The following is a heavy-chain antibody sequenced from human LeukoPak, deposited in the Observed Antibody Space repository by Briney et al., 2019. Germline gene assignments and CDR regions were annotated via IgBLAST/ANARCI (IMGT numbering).Heavy chain of an antibody. D-gene: IGHD3-9*01. V-gene: IGHV1-18*04. CDR3: ARDFLTGNALGH. CDR2: ISTYNGNT. Sequence: ASVKVSCKASGYAFDSYGLTWVRQAPGQGPEWMGWISTYNGNTIYAQKFQGRVSMTTDTSTKTAYMEVRSLRSDDTAVYFCARDFLTGNALGHWRQGTQVTVSP. J-gene: IGHJ4*02. CDR1: GYAFDSYG.